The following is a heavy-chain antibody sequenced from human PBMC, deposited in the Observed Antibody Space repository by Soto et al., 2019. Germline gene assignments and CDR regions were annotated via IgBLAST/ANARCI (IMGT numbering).Heavy chain of an antibody. J-gene: IGHJ3*02. CDR3: ARGGGVGVAGSAAFDM. CDR2: INPATGAA. CDR1: GYPVTAYY. Sequence: QLHLVQSGAVVKKPGASVTVSCSASGYPVTAYYMHWVRQAPGRGLEWMGGINPATGAAKYTQTFQGRVTMTRDTSTSTVFMELSGLPSEDTAGFYWARGGGVGVAGSAAFDMWGQGTLVTVSS. D-gene: IGHD3-3*01. V-gene: IGHV1-2*02.